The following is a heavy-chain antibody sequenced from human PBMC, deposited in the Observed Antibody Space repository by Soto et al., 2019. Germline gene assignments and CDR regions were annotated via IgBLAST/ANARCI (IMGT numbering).Heavy chain of an antibody. D-gene: IGHD6-13*01. CDR1: GYTFTSYY. CDR3: ARVHSSSWYVPVIRGHYYGMDV. J-gene: IGHJ6*02. Sequence: GASVKVSCKASGYTFTSYYMHWVRQAPGQGLEWMGIINPSGGSTSYAQKFQGRATMTRDTSTSTVYMELSCLRSEDTAVYYCARVHSSSWYVPVIRGHYYGMDVWGQGTTVTVSS. CDR2: INPSGGST. V-gene: IGHV1-46*01.